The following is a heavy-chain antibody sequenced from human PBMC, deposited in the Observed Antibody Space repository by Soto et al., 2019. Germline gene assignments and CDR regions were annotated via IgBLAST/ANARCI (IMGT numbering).Heavy chain of an antibody. CDR3: AREIPSRGAGWFDP. J-gene: IGHJ5*02. CDR1: GATFNTYA. Sequence: GGSLRLSCEGSGATFNTYAIHWVRQAPGKGLEWVATISYNGNDEYYADSVKGRFTISRDNAKNSLYLQMNSLRDEDTAVYYCAREIPSRGAGWFDPWGQGTLVTVSS. CDR2: ISYNGNDE. D-gene: IGHD3-10*01. V-gene: IGHV3-30*04.